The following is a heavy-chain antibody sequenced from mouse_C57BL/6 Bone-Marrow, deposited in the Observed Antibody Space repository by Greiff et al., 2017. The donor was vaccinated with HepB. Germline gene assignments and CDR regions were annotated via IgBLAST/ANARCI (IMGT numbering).Heavy chain of an antibody. V-gene: IGHV1-72*01. CDR3: ARSPLLGYYYAMDY. CDR1: GYTFTSYW. J-gene: IGHJ4*01. CDR2: IDPNSGGT. Sequence: QVQLQQSGAELVKPGASVKLSCKASGYTFTSYWMHWVKQRPGRGLEWIGRIDPNSGGTKYNEKFKSKATLTVDKPSSTAYMQLSSLTSEDSAVYYCARSPLLGYYYAMDYWGQGTSVTVSS. D-gene: IGHD3-1*01.